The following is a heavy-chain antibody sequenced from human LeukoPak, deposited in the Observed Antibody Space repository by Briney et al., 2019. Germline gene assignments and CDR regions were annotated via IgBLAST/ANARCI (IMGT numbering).Heavy chain of an antibody. CDR3: ARDTYYYGSGSYYNWFDP. CDR2: IYYSGST. D-gene: IGHD3-10*01. Sequence: PSETLSLTCTVSGGSISSSSYYWGWIRQPPGKGLEWIGSIYYSGSTNYNPSLKSRVTISVDTSKNQFSLKLSSVTAADTAVYYCARDTYYYGSGSYYNWFDPWGQGTLVTVSS. CDR1: GGSISSSSYY. J-gene: IGHJ5*02. V-gene: IGHV4-39*07.